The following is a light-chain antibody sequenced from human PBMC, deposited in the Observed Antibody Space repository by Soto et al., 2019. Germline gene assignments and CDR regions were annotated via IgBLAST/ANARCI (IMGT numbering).Light chain of an antibody. CDR1: QSVSSSY. CDR2: GAS. Sequence: EMVLTQSPGTLSLSPGERATLSCRASQSVSSSYLAWYQQKPGQAPRLLIYGASSRATGIQDRFSGSGSGTDFTLTISRLETEDFAVYYCQQYGSSRTFGPETKVDIK. J-gene: IGKJ3*01. V-gene: IGKV3-20*01. CDR3: QQYGSSRT.